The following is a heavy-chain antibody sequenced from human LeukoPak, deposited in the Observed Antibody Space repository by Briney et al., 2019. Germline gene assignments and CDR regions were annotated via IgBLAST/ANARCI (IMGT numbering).Heavy chain of an antibody. CDR1: GDSISSYY. V-gene: IGHV4-4*07. CDR2: IYTSGST. J-gene: IGHJ4*02. D-gene: IGHD6-13*01. Sequence: SETLSLTCTVSGDSISSYYWSWIRQPAGKGLGWIGRIYTSGSTNYNPSLKTRVTLSVDKSKNQFSLKLSSVTAADTAVYYCASGRAATGVDYWGQGTLVTVSS. CDR3: ASGRAATGVDY.